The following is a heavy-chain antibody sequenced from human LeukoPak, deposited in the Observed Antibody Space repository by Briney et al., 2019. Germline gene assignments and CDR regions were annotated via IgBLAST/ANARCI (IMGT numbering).Heavy chain of an antibody. Sequence: GASVKVSCKASGYTFTSYDINWVRQATGQGLERMGWMNPNSGNTGYAQKFQGRVTMTRNTSISTAYMELSSLRSEDTAVYYCARAYSYYDFWSGSSNYGMDVWGQGTTVTVSS. D-gene: IGHD3-3*01. V-gene: IGHV1-8*01. J-gene: IGHJ6*02. CDR1: GYTFTSYD. CDR2: MNPNSGNT. CDR3: ARAYSYYDFWSGSSNYGMDV.